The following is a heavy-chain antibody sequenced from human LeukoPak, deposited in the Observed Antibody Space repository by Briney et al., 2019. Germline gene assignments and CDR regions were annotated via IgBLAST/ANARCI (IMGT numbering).Heavy chain of an antibody. D-gene: IGHD3-22*01. CDR2: INHSGST. Sequence: SETLSLTCAVYGGSFSGYYWSWIRQPPGKVLEGIGEINHSGSTNYNPSLKRRVTISVDTSKNQFSLKLSSVTAADTAVYYCARYPYYYDSSGYYYFDYWGQGTLVTVSS. CDR1: GGSFSGYY. V-gene: IGHV4-34*01. CDR3: ARYPYYYDSSGYYYFDY. J-gene: IGHJ4*02.